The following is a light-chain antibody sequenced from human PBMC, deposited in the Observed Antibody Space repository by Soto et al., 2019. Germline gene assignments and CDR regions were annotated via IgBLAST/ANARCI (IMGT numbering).Light chain of an antibody. CDR3: QQYYSPFLT. J-gene: IGKJ4*01. Sequence: DIVMTQSPDSLAVSLGERATINCKSSQSVLYSPNNKNYLAWYQQKPGQPPKLLIYWASTRESGVPDRFSGSGSGTDFTLTISSLQAEDVAVFYCQQYYSPFLTFGGGTKVEIK. V-gene: IGKV4-1*01. CDR2: WAS. CDR1: QSVLYSPNNKNY.